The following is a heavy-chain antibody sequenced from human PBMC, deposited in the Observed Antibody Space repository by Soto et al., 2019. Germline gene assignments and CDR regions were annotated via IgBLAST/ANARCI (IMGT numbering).Heavy chain of an antibody. CDR2: TYYRSKWYN. V-gene: IGHV6-1*01. Sequence: RSQTVSLTCAISGDSVSSNSAAWSWIRQSPSRGLEWLGRTYYRSKWYNDYAVSVKSRITINPDTSKNQFSLQVNSVSPEDTAVYYCARESYGSGSYDGMDVWGQGTTVTVSS. D-gene: IGHD3-10*01. CDR3: ARESYGSGSYDGMDV. CDR1: GDSVSSNSAA. J-gene: IGHJ6*02.